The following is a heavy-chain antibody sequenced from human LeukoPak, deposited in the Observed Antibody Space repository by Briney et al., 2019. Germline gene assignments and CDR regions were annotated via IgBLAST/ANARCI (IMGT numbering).Heavy chain of an antibody. CDR2: INPNSGGT. CDR1: GYTFTGYY. CDR3: ARPYCSGGSCPPQ. V-gene: IGHV1-2*06. J-gene: IGHJ4*02. Sequence: ASVKVSCKASGYTFTGYYMHWVRQAPGQGLERMGRINPNSGGTNYAQKFQGRVTMTGDTSISTAYMELSRLRSDDTAVYYCARPYCSGGSCPPQWGQGTLVTVSS. D-gene: IGHD2-15*01.